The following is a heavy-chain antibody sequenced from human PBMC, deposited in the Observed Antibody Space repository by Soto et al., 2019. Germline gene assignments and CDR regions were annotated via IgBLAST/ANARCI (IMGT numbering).Heavy chain of an antibody. CDR2: IDPNTGGA. J-gene: IGHJ6*02. CDR3: ARDPYSAAGMDV. V-gene: IGHV1-2*02. CDR1: GYTFTGYN. Sequence: QVQLVQSGAEVKKPGASVTVSCKASGYTFTGYNLHWVRQAPGQGLEWMGWIDPNTGGANYAQKFRGRVTLTRDPSITTAYMDLSRLRSDDTAVYYCARDPYSAAGMDVWGQGTTVTVSS. D-gene: IGHD6-13*01.